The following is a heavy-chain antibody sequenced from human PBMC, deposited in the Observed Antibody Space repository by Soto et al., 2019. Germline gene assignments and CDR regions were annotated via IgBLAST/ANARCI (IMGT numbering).Heavy chain of an antibody. Sequence: ASVKVSCKSSGGTFSSYAISWVRQAPGQGLEWMGGIIPIFGTANYAQKFQGRVTITADESTSTAYMELSSLRSEDTAVYYCARAVYDFWSGTPPHYYYYYGMDVWGQGTTVTVSS. D-gene: IGHD3-3*01. CDR1: GGTFSSYA. CDR2: IIPIFGTA. CDR3: ARAVYDFWSGTPPHYYYYYGMDV. V-gene: IGHV1-69*13. J-gene: IGHJ6*02.